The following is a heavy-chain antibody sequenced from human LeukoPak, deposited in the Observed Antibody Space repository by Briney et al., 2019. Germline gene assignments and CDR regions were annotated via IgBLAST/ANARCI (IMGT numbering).Heavy chain of an antibody. V-gene: IGHV1-2*02. CDR3: ARDSSTWYSDYYYMDV. CDR2: FNPKSGDT. J-gene: IGHJ6*03. Sequence: ASVKVSCKTSGFMFTAYYIHWVRQVPGQGLEWMGWFNPKSGDTNYPQKFQGRVTMTGDTSTSTAYMELSSLRSDDTARYFCARDSSTWYSDYYYMDVWGKGTTVTVSS. CDR1: GFMFTAYY. D-gene: IGHD2/OR15-2a*01.